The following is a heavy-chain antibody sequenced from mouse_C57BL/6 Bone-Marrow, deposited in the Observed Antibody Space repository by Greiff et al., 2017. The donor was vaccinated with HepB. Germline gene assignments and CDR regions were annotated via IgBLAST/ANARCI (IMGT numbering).Heavy chain of an antibody. Sequence: QVQLQQPGAELVKPGASVKLSCKASGYTFTSYWMHWVKQRPGQGLEWIGMIHPNSGSTNYNEKFKSKATLTVDKSSSTAYMQLSSLTSEDSAVYYCAREVLITTVVRDYWGQGTTLTVSS. V-gene: IGHV1-64*01. D-gene: IGHD1-1*01. J-gene: IGHJ2*01. CDR2: IHPNSGST. CDR3: AREVLITTVVRDY. CDR1: GYTFTSYW.